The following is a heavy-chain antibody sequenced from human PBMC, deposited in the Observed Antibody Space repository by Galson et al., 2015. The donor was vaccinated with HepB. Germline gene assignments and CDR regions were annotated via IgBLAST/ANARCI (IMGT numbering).Heavy chain of an antibody. Sequence: SLRLSCAASGFTFSSYAMSWVRQAPGKGLEWVSAISGSGGSTYYADSVKGRFTISRDNSKNTLYLQMNSLRAEDTAVYYCAKDSRGGAVASGMDVWGQGTTVTVPS. CDR3: AKDSRGGAVASGMDV. J-gene: IGHJ6*02. CDR2: ISGSGGST. D-gene: IGHD6-19*01. CDR1: GFTFSSYA. V-gene: IGHV3-23*01.